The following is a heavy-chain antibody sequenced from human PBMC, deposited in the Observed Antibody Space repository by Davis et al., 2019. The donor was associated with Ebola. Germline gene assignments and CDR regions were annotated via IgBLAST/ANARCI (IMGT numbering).Heavy chain of an antibody. V-gene: IGHV1-18*01. Sequence: ASVKVSCKASGYTFTSYGISWVRQAPGQGLEWMGWISAYNGNTNYAQKLQGRVTMTTDTSTSTAYMELRSLRSDDTAVYYCARDIVVVPAAAGPYYYYYGMDVWGQGTTVTVSS. J-gene: IGHJ6*02. CDR2: ISAYNGNT. CDR3: ARDIVVVPAAAGPYYYYYGMDV. CDR1: GYTFTSYG. D-gene: IGHD2-2*01.